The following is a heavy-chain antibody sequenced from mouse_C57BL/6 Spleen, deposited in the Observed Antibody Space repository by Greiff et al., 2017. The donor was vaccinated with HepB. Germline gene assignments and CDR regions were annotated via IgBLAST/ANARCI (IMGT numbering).Heavy chain of an antibody. V-gene: IGHV1-69*01. CDR1: GYTFTSYW. Sequence: QVQLQQPGAELVMPGASVKLSCKASGYTFTSYWMHWVKQRPGQGLEWIGEIDPSDSYTNYNQKFKGKSTLTGDKSSSTAYMQLSSLTSEDSAVYYCARVGFYYCGSSYARDYWGKGTSVTVSS. D-gene: IGHD1-1*01. CDR2: IDPSDSYT. J-gene: IGHJ4*01. CDR3: ARVGFYYCGSSYARDY.